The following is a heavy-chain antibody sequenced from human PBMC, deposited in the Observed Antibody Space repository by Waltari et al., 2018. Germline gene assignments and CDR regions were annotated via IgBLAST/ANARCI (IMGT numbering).Heavy chain of an antibody. CDR3: ARAPGNDAFDI. CDR1: GGSISSGSYY. J-gene: IGHJ3*02. Sequence: QVQLQESGPGLVKPSQTLSLTCTVSGGSISSGSYYWSWIRQPAGKGLEWIGYIYTSGSTNYNPSLKGRVTISVDTSKNQFSLKLGSVTAADTAVYYCARAPGNDAFDIWGQGTMVTVSS. CDR2: IYTSGST. V-gene: IGHV4-61*09.